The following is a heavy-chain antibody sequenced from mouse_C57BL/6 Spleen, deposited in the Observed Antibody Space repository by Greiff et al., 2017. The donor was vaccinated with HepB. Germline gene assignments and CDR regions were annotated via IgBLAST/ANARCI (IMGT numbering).Heavy chain of an antibody. D-gene: IGHD2-4*01. J-gene: IGHJ4*01. Sequence: SGTVLARPGASVKMSCKTSGYTFTSYWMHWVKQRPGQGLEWIGAIYPGNSDTSYNQKFKGKAKLTAVTSASTAYMELSSLTNEDSAVYYCTRGVYYDYYYAMDYWGQGTSVTVSS. V-gene: IGHV1-5*01. CDR1: GYTFTSYW. CDR2: IYPGNSDT. CDR3: TRGVYYDYYYAMDY.